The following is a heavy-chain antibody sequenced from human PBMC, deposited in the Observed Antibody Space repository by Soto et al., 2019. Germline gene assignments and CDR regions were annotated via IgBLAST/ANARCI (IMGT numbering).Heavy chain of an antibody. D-gene: IGHD3-3*01. Sequence: QVQLVESGGGVVQPGRSLRLSCAASGFTFTDYAMQWVRQAPGKGLEWVAGISYDGTNKYYADSMKGRFTISRDNSKNTVYLQVNSLRAEDTAVYYCARSTAIFGVVARFDKWGQGTPLTVSS. CDR1: GFTFTDYA. J-gene: IGHJ4*02. V-gene: IGHV3-30-3*01. CDR3: ARSTAIFGVVARFDK. CDR2: ISYDGTNK.